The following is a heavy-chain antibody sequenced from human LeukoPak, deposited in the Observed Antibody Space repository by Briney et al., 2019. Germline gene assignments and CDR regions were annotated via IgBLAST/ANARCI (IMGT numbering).Heavy chain of an antibody. CDR1: GSSISGYY. V-gene: IGHV4-4*07. CDR3: ARAAIGSNYRYYYYMDV. D-gene: IGHD5-24*01. Sequence: PSETLSLTGTVPGSSISGYYWSWIRQPPGKGLEWIGRIFSSGTTNYNSSLKSRVTMSVDTSKNQFSLKLTSVTAADTAVYYCARAAIGSNYRYYYYMDVWGKGTTVTVSS. J-gene: IGHJ6*03. CDR2: IFSSGTT.